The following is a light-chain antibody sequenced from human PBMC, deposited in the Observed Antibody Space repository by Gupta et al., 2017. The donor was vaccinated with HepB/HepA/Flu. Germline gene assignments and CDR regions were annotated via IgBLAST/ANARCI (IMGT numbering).Light chain of an antibody. Sequence: SYELTQPPSVSVSPGQTASITCSGDKLGDKYACWYQQKPGQSPVLVIYQDSKRTSGIPERFSGSNSGNTATLTISGTQAMDEAYYYCQEWDSSTVVFGGGTKLTVL. CDR1: KLGDKY. J-gene: IGLJ2*01. CDR3: QEWDSSTVV. V-gene: IGLV3-1*01. CDR2: QDS.